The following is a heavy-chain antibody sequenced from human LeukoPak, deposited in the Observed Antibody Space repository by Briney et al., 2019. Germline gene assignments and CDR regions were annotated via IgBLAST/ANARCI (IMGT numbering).Heavy chain of an antibody. Sequence: GGPLRLSCAASGFTFGSYAMSWVRQAPGKGLDWVSAISGSGGSTYYAGSVMGRFTTSRDNSRNTLYLEMNSLRGEDTAGYYCARGSSGSYYNSRFDYWGQGTLVTVSS. CDR3: ARGSSGSYYNSRFDY. CDR1: GFTFGSYA. D-gene: IGHD3-10*01. V-gene: IGHV3-23*01. CDR2: ISGSGGST. J-gene: IGHJ4*02.